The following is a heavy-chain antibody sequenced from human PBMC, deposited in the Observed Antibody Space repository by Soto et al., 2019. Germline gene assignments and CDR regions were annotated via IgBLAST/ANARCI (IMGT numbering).Heavy chain of an antibody. Sequence: GGSLRLSCAASGFTFSSYAMSWVRQAPGKGLEWVSAISGSGGSTYYADSVKGRFTISRDNSKNTLYLQMNSLRAEDTAVYYCAKTYYDILTGSQDGYFDYWGQGTLVTLSS. V-gene: IGHV3-23*01. CDR1: GFTFSSYA. CDR2: ISGSGGST. CDR3: AKTYYDILTGSQDGYFDY. D-gene: IGHD3-9*01. J-gene: IGHJ4*02.